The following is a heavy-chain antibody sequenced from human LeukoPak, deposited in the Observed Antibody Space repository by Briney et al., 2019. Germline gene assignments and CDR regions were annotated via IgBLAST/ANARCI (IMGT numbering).Heavy chain of an antibody. CDR3: AKEGSTARLDDH. CDR1: GFTFSNSA. CDR2: ISDSGGST. Sequence: GGSLRLSCAASGFTFSNSAMNWVRQAAGKGLEWVSSISDSGGSTHYADSVKGRSTISRDNSKSTLYLQMNSLRAEDTAVYYCAKEGSTARLDDHWGQGTLVTVSS. J-gene: IGHJ4*02. D-gene: IGHD2-2*01. V-gene: IGHV3-23*01.